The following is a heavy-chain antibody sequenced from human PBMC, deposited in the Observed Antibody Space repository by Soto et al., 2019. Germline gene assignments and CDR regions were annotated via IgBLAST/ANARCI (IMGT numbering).Heavy chain of an antibody. V-gene: IGHV4-39*02. D-gene: IGHD1-1*01. CDR1: GGSMSSSAYF. Sequence: QLQLQESGPRLVKPSETLSLTCAVSGGSMSSSAYFWAWVRQPPGKPLEWIGSVNYNGTTYYNPSLRSRVTISLDPFKNPIPLRLTSVTAADTAVFFCVSHPYSFLEPFASWGQGALVTVSS. J-gene: IGHJ4*02. CDR2: VNYNGTT. CDR3: VSHPYSFLEPFAS.